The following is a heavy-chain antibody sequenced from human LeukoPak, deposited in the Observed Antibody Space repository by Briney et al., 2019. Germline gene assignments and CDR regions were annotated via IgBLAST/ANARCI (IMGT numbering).Heavy chain of an antibody. D-gene: IGHD5-18*01. J-gene: IGHJ4*02. CDR3: ASRSDSYGLTGFDY. Sequence: PSGILSLTCAVSGGSISSSNWWSWVRQPPGKGLEWIGEINHSGSTNYNPSLKSRVTISVDTSKNQFSLKLSSVTAADTAVYYCASRSDSYGLTGFDYWGQGTLVTVSS. CDR2: INHSGST. CDR1: GGSISSSNW. V-gene: IGHV4-4*02.